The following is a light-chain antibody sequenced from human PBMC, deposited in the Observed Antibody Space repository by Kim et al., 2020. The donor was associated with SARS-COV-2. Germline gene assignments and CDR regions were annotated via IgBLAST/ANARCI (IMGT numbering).Light chain of an antibody. J-gene: IGKJ1*01. Sequence: PSTLCASVGDRVTITCRASQSISGWRAWYQQKPGKAPKLLIYHASTLQGGVPSRFSGSGSGTEFTLTINNLQPDDFATYYCQHLGTFGLGTKLEI. CDR1: QSISGW. V-gene: IGKV1-5*01. CDR2: HAS. CDR3: QHLGT.